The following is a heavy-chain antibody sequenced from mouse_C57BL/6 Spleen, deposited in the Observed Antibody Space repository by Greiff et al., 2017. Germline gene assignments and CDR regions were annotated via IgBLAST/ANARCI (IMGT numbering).Heavy chain of an antibody. J-gene: IGHJ3*01. V-gene: IGHV5-4*01. CDR1: GFTFSSYA. D-gene: IGHD1-1*01. CDR3: ARDYYGSMAY. Sequence: EVHLVESGGGLVKPGGSLKLSCAASGFTFSSYAMSWVRQTPEKRLEWVATISDGGSYTYYPDNVKGRFTISRDNAKNNLYLQMSHLKSEDTAMYYCARDYYGSMAYWGQGTLVTVSA. CDR2: ISDGGSYT.